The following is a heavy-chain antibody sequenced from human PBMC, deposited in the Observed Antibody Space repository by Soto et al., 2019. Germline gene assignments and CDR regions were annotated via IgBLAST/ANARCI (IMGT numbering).Heavy chain of an antibody. CDR3: ARAGPVAGNHAFVT. V-gene: IGHV1-69*06. D-gene: IGHD6-19*01. J-gene: IGHJ3*02. CDR1: GGSFSSYA. CDR2: IIPIFGTA. Sequence: QVQLVQSGAEVKKPGSSVKVSCKASGGSFSSYAISWVRQAPVQGLEWMGGIIPIFGTATYAQKFQGRVTIIANKSTSTAYMELSSLRSEDTAVYYCARAGPVAGNHAFVTGGQGTLVTVSS.